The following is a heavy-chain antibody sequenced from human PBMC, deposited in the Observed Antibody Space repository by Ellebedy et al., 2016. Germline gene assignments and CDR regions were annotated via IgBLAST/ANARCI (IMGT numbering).Heavy chain of an antibody. CDR2: INHSGST. CDR3: ARSLREGYYYGSGSHPFDY. V-gene: IGHV4-34*01. J-gene: IGHJ4*02. D-gene: IGHD3-10*01. CDR1: GGSFSGYY. Sequence: SETLSLXCAVYGGSFSGYYWSWIRQPPGKGLEWIGEINHSGSTNYNPSLKSRVTISVDTSKNQFSLKLSSVTAADTAVYYCARSLREGYYYGSGSHPFDYWGQGTLVTVSS.